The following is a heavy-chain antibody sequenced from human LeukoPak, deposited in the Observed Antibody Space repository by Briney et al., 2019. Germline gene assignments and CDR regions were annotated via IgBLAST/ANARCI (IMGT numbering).Heavy chain of an antibody. D-gene: IGHD4-23*01. CDR3: ARSPLTTVVIVRNAFDI. CDR2: IKQDGSEK. V-gene: IGHV3-7*01. CDR1: GFTFSSYW. Sequence: GGSLRLSCAASGFTFSSYWMSWVRQAPGKGLEWVANIKQDGSEKYYVDSVKGRFTISRDNAKNSLYLQMNSLRAEDTAVYYCARSPLTTVVIVRNAFDIWGQGTMVTVSS. J-gene: IGHJ3*02.